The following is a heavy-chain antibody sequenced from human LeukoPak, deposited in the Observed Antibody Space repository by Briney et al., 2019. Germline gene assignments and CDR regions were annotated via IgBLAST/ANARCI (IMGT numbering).Heavy chain of an antibody. CDR3: ARHGDYDSSGYYPNWFDP. J-gene: IGHJ5*02. Sequence: SETLSLTCTVSGDSISSSSYFWGWIRQPPGKGLEWIGSIYHSGGTYYNPSLKSRVTISVDTSKNQFSLKLSSVTAADTAVYYCARHGDYDSSGYYPNWFDPWGQGTLVTVSS. V-gene: IGHV4-39*01. D-gene: IGHD3-22*01. CDR1: GDSISSSSYF. CDR2: IYHSGGT.